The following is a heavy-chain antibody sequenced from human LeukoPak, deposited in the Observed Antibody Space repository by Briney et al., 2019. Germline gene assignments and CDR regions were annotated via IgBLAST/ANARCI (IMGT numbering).Heavy chain of an antibody. V-gene: IGHV3-23*01. CDR1: GFSLTSYA. Sequence: GGSLRLSRAASGFSLTSYAMSWVRQAPRKGLEWVSTISGSGGSTFYADSVKGRFTISRDNSKNTLYMQMNSLRVEDTDVYYCAKDRGWLVDYWGQGTLVTVSS. CDR2: ISGSGGST. J-gene: IGHJ4*02. CDR3: AKDRGWLVDY. D-gene: IGHD3-22*01.